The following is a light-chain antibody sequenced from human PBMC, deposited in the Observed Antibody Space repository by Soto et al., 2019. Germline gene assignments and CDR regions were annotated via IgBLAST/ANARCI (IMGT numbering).Light chain of an antibody. V-gene: IGKV1-5*03. Sequence: DIQMTQSPSTLSASVGDRVTITCRASQSISSWLAWYQQKPGKAPKLLIYKASGLESGVPSRFSGSGSGTEFTLTISSLQPDDFATYYCQQYNSYWTCGQGTKV. CDR3: QQYNSYWT. CDR1: QSISSW. J-gene: IGKJ1*01. CDR2: KAS.